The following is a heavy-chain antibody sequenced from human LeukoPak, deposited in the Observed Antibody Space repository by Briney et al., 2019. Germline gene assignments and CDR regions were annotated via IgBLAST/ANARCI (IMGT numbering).Heavy chain of an antibody. CDR3: ARHVLTTGISRSYYNIGYFDY. CDR1: GGSFSDYY. V-gene: IGHV4-34*01. D-gene: IGHD4-17*01. Sequence: SETLSLTCAVYGGSFSDYYWSWIRQSPGKGLEWIGEVNHSGSTNYNPSLKSRVTISIDTSKNQFSLKLSSVTAADTAIYYCARHVLTTGISRSYYNIGYFDYWGQGTLVTVSS. CDR2: VNHSGST. J-gene: IGHJ4*02.